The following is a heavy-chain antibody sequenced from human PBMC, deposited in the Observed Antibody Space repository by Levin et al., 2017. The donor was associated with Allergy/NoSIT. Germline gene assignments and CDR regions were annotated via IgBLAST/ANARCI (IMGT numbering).Heavy chain of an antibody. CDR3: ASGALGYYDSSGYYYYYGMDV. D-gene: IGHD3-22*01. CDR1: GGTFSSYA. V-gene: IGHV1-69*01. Sequence: KISCKASGGTFSSYAISWVRQAPGQGLEWMGGIIPIFGTANYAQKFQGRVTITADESTSTAYMELSSLRSEDTAVYYCASGALGYYDSSGYYYYYGMDVWGQGTTVTVSS. J-gene: IGHJ6*02. CDR2: IIPIFGTA.